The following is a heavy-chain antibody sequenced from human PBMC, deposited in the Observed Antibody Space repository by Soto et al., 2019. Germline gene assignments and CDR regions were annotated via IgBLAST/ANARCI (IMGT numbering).Heavy chain of an antibody. D-gene: IGHD3-10*01. CDR1: GGSFSGYY. Sequence: SETLSLTCAVYGGSFSGYYWSWIRQPPGKGLEWIGEINHSGSTNYNPSLKSRVTISVDTSKNQFSLKLSSVTAADTAVYYCAWASYYYGSGSSSFDYWGQGTLVTVSA. CDR2: INHSGST. J-gene: IGHJ4*02. CDR3: AWASYYYGSGSSSFDY. V-gene: IGHV4-34*01.